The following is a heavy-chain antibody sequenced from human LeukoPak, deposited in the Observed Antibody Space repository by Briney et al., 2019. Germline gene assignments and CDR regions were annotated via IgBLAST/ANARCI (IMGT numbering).Heavy chain of an antibody. CDR1: GGSISSSSYF. V-gene: IGHV4-39*01. Sequence: PSETLSLTCTVSGGSISSSSYFWGWIRQPPEKGLEWIGSIYYSGSSYYNPSLKSRVTISVDTSKNQFSLRLNSVTAADTAVYYCARGDNVLRYFDWLYGFDYWGQGTLVTVSS. CDR2: IYYSGSS. CDR3: ARGDNVLRYFDWLYGFDY. D-gene: IGHD3-9*01. J-gene: IGHJ4*02.